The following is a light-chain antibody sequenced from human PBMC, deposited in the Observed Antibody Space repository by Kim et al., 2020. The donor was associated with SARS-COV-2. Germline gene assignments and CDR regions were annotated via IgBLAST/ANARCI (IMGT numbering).Light chain of an antibody. CDR3: QQYYSYPLT. J-gene: IGKJ4*01. Sequence: ASTGDRVTIPCRASQGISSYLAWYQQTPGKAPKLLIYAASTLQSGVPSRFSGSGSGTDFTLTISCLQSEDFATYYCQQYYSYPLTFGGGTKVDIK. CDR1: QGISSY. V-gene: IGKV1-8*01. CDR2: AAS.